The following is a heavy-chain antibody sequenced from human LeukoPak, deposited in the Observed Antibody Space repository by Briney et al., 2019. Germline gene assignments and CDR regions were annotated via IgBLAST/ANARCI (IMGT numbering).Heavy chain of an antibody. V-gene: IGHV3-49*03. J-gene: IGHJ4*02. CDR1: GFTFGEYA. CDR3: TREQWLGTFDY. CDR2: IRSKAYGGTT. Sequence: GGSLRLSCTASGFTFGEYAMSWFRQAPGKGLEWVGCIRSKAYGGTTEYAASVKGRFTISRDDFKSIAYLQMNSLKTEDTALYYCTREQWLGTFDYWGQGTLVTVSS. D-gene: IGHD6-19*01.